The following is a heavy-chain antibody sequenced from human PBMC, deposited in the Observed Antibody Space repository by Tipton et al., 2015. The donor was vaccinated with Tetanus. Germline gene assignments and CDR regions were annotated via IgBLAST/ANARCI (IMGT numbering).Heavy chain of an antibody. CDR3: ARDCCLDWSNGMDV. J-gene: IGHJ6*02. D-gene: IGHD3-9*01. CDR1: GFTFSSYA. Sequence: SLRLSCAASGFTFSSYAMHWVRQAPGKGLEWVAVISYDRSNKYYADSVKGRFTISRDNSKNTLYLQMNSLRAEDTAVYYCARDCCLDWSNGMDVWGQGTTVTVSS. CDR2: ISYDRSNK. V-gene: IGHV3-30-3*01.